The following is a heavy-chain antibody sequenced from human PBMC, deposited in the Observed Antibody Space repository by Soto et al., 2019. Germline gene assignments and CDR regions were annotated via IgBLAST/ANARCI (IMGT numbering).Heavy chain of an antibody. CDR1: GFTFSSYA. D-gene: IGHD1-26*01. J-gene: IGHJ4*02. V-gene: IGHV3-23*01. CDR3: AKDSGSYSYFDY. Sequence: GSLRLSCAASGFTFSSYAMSWVRQAPGKGLEWVSAISGSGGSTYYADSVKGRFTISRDNSKNTLYLQMNSLRAEDTAVYYCAKDSGSYSYFDYWGQGTLVTVSS. CDR2: ISGSGGST.